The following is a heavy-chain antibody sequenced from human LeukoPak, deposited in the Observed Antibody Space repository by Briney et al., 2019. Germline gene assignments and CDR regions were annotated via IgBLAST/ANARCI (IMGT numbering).Heavy chain of an antibody. J-gene: IGHJ3*02. V-gene: IGHV1-8*03. CDR2: MNPNSGNT. CDR3: ARSGLLAIANELEGGAFDI. D-gene: IGHD1-7*01. Sequence: ASVKVSCKASGYTFTSYDINWVRQATGQGLEWMGWMNPNSGNTGYAQKFQGRVTITRNASISTAYMELSSLRSEDTAVYYCARSGLLAIANELEGGAFDIWGQGTMVTVSS. CDR1: GYTFTSYD.